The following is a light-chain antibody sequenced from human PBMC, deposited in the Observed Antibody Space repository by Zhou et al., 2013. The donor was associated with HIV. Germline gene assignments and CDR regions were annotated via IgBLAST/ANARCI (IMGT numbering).Light chain of an antibody. CDR2: KAS. CDR1: QIISNY. J-gene: IGKJ1*01. Sequence: DIQMTQSPSTLSASVGDRVTITCRASQIISNYLAWYQQKPGKAPKLLIYKASSLKSGVPSRFSGSGSGTEFTLTISSLQPDDFAAYYCQQYNRYKTFGQGTKVEIK. CDR3: QQYNRYKT. V-gene: IGKV1-5*03.